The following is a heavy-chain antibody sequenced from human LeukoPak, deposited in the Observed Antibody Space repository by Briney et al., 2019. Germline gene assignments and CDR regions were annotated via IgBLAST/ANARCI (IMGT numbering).Heavy chain of an antibody. CDR3: ARDQRYCSSSSCPWEPFDY. Sequence: GGSLRLSCAASGLTFSTYSMSWVRQAPGKGLEWVSYISSTSSTIYYADSVKGRFTISRDNAKNSLYLQMNSLRAEDTAVYYCARDQRYCSSSSCPWEPFDYWGQGTLVTVSS. CDR1: GLTFSTYS. J-gene: IGHJ4*02. CDR2: ISSTSSTI. D-gene: IGHD2-2*01. V-gene: IGHV3-48*04.